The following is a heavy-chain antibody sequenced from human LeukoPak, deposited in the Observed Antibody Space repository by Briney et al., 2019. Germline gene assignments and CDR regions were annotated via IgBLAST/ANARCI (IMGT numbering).Heavy chain of an antibody. CDR2: INPNSGGT. CDR3: ASNTYSSSWCWFDP. J-gene: IGHJ5*02. V-gene: IGHV1-2*02. Sequence: RASVKVSCKASGYTFTGYYMHWVRQAPGQGLEWMGWINPNSGGTNYAQKFQGRVTTTRDASISTAYMELSRLRSDDTAVYYCASNTYSSSWCWFDPWGQGTLVTVSS. D-gene: IGHD6-13*01. CDR1: GYTFTGYY.